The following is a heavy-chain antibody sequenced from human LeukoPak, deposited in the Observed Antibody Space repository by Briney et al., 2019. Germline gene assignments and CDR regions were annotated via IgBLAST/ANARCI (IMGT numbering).Heavy chain of an antibody. V-gene: IGHV1-46*01. Sequence: ASVKVSCKASGYTFTSYYMHWVRQAPGQGLEWMGIINPSGGSTSYAQKFQGRVTMTRDTSTSTVYMELSSLRSEDTAVYYCAGPLSSSGYYYYFVYWGQGTLVTVSS. CDR2: INPSGGST. J-gene: IGHJ4*02. CDR1: GYTFTSYY. D-gene: IGHD3-22*01. CDR3: AGPLSSSGYYYYFVY.